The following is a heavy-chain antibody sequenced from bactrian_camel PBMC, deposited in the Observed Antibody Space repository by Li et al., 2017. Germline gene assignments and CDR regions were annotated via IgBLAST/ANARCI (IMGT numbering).Heavy chain of an antibody. CDR2: ITSDGTI. Sequence: VQLVESGGGSVQAGGSLRLSCAADSGYMFEKYQMGWFRQATGKDREGIATITSDGTITYAESVVGRFTISKDNAKNTLYLAMNSLKPDDTGMYYCAAVSAVSVNCQMSSVFAYWGQGTQVTVS. J-gene: IGHJ4*01. D-gene: IGHD1*01. V-gene: IGHV3S53*01. CDR1: GYMFEKYQ. CDR3: AAVSAVSVNCQMSSVFAY.